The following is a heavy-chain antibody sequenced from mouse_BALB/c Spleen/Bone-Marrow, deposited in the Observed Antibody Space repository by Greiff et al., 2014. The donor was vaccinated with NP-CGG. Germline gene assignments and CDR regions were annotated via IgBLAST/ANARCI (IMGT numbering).Heavy chain of an antibody. CDR1: GFTFSSFG. CDR2: ISSGSSTI. D-gene: IGHD2-13*01. Sequence: EVKLVESEGGLVQPGGSRKLSCAASGFTFSSFGMHWVRQAPEKGLEWVAYISSGSSTIYYADTVKGRFTISRDNPKNTLFLQMTSLRSEDTAMYYCARDDYDYAMDYWGQGTSVTVSS. CDR3: ARDDYDYAMDY. J-gene: IGHJ4*01. V-gene: IGHV5-17*02.